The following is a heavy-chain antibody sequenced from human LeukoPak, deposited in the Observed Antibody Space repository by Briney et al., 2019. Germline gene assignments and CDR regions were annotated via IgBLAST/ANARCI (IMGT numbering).Heavy chain of an antibody. CDR3: ARDRSPKRYKVAATLKY. Sequence: ASVKVSCKASGYTFTGYYMHWVRQAPGQGLEWMGWINPNSGGTNYAQKFQGRVTMTRDTSISTAYMELSRLRSDDTAVYYCARDRSPKRYKVAATLKYWGQGTLVTVSS. CDR1: GYTFTGYY. CDR2: INPNSGGT. D-gene: IGHD5-12*01. V-gene: IGHV1-2*02. J-gene: IGHJ4*02.